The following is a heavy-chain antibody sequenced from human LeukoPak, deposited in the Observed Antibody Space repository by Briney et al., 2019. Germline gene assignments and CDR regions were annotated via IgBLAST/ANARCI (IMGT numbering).Heavy chain of an antibody. J-gene: IGHJ4*02. CDR1: GYTFTSYG. CDR2: ISAYNGNT. D-gene: IGHD3-22*01. Sequence: ASVKVSCKASGYTFTSYGISWVRQAPGQGLEWMGWISAYNGNTNYAQKLQGRVTVTTDTSTSTAYMELRSLRSDDTAVYYCARRGLYDSSGFYDYWGQGTLVTVSS. V-gene: IGHV1-18*01. CDR3: ARRGLYDSSGFYDY.